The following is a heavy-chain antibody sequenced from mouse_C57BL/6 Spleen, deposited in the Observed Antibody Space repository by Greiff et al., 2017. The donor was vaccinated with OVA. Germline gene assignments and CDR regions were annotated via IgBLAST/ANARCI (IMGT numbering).Heavy chain of an antibody. CDR2: IWRGGST. CDR3: AALYDERGFDY. D-gene: IGHD2-12*01. J-gene: IGHJ2*01. Sequence: VKLMESGPGLVQPSQSLSITCTASGFSFTSYGVHWVRQSPGKGLEWLGVIWRGGSTDYNAAFMSRLSITKDNSKSQVFFKMNSLQADDTAIYYCAALYDERGFDYWGQGTTLTVSS. V-gene: IGHV2-5*01. CDR1: GFSFTSYG.